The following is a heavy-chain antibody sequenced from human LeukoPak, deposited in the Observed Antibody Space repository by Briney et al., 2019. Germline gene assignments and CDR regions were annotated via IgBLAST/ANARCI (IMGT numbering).Heavy chain of an antibody. CDR2: IYPGDFDT. V-gene: IGHV5-51*01. D-gene: IGHD4-17*01. CDR1: GYSFTNYW. Sequence: GESLKISCKGSGYSFTNYWIGWVRQMPGKGLEWMGIIYPGDFDTRYSPSFQGQVTISADKSISTAYLQWSSLKASDTAMYYCARHIGLTTRYLDYWGQGTLVTVSS. CDR3: ARHIGLTTRYLDY. J-gene: IGHJ4*02.